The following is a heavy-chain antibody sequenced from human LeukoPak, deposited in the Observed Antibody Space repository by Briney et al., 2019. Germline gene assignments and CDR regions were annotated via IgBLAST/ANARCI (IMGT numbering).Heavy chain of an antibody. Sequence: SSETLSLTCAVYGGSFSGYYWSWIRQPPGKGLEWIGEINHSGSTNYNPSLKSRVTISVDTSKNQFSLKLSSVTAADTAVYYCARLGPYNWFDPWGQGTLVTVSS. CDR2: INHSGST. CDR3: ARLGPYNWFDP. V-gene: IGHV4-34*01. J-gene: IGHJ5*02. CDR1: GGSFSGYY. D-gene: IGHD7-27*01.